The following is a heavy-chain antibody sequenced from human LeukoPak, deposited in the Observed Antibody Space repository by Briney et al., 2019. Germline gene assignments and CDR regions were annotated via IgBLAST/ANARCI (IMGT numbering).Heavy chain of an antibody. D-gene: IGHD6-13*01. Sequence: GGSLRLSCAASGFTFSSYTMSWVRQAPGKGLEWVAIISYDGSNKYYADSVKGRFTISRDNAKNSLYLQMNSLRAEDTAVYYCARDDSSSWYRWFDPWGQGTLVTVSS. CDR3: ARDDSSSWYRWFDP. CDR2: ISYDGSNK. CDR1: GFTFSSYT. V-gene: IGHV3-30*04. J-gene: IGHJ5*02.